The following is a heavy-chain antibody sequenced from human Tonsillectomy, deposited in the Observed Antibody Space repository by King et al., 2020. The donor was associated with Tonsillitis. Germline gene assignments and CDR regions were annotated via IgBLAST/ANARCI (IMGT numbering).Heavy chain of an antibody. D-gene: IGHD2-15*01. J-gene: IGHJ3*02. Sequence: VQLVESGGGLVKPGGSLRLSCAASGFTFSSYSMNWVRQAPGKGLEWVSSISSSSSYIYYADSVKGRVTISRDNAKDSLYLQMNSLRAEDTAVYYCAGYCSGGSGYSGLDAFDIWGQGTMVTVSS. CDR1: GFTFSSYS. CDR2: ISSSSSYI. CDR3: AGYCSGGSGYSGLDAFDI. V-gene: IGHV3-21*01.